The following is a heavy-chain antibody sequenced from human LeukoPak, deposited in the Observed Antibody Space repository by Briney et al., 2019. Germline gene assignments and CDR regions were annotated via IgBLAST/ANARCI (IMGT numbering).Heavy chain of an antibody. CDR2: ISAYNGNT. V-gene: IGHV1-18*01. CDR3: ARAIREYCSSTSCYNVGGY. Sequence: ASVKVSCKASGYTFTSYGISWVRQAPGQGLEWMGWISAYNGNTNYAQKLQGRVTMTTDTSTSTAYMELRSLRSDDTAVYYCARAIREYCSSTSCYNVGGYWGQGTLVTVSS. CDR1: GYTFTSYG. J-gene: IGHJ4*02. D-gene: IGHD2-2*02.